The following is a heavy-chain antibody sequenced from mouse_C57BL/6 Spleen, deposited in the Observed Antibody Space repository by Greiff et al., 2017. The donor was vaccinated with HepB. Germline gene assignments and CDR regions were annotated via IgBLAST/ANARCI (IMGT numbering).Heavy chain of an antibody. CDR1: GYTFTSYG. V-gene: IGHV1-81*01. CDR3: ARYLLGRGYFDY. Sequence: QVQLQQSGAELARPGASVKLSCKASGYTFTSYGISWVKQRPGQGLEWIGEIYPRSGNTYYNEKFKGKATLTADKSSSTAYMELRSLTSEDSSVYFCARYLLGRGYFDYWGQGTTLTVSS. D-gene: IGHD4-1*01. J-gene: IGHJ2*01. CDR2: IYPRSGNT.